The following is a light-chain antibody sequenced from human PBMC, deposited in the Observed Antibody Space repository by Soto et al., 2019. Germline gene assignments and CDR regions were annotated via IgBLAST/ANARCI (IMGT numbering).Light chain of an antibody. J-gene: IGKJ1*01. CDR1: QTVSSIF. V-gene: IGKV3-20*01. CDR2: GAS. CDR3: QQYESSRT. Sequence: EIVLTQSPGTLSLSPGERATLSCRASQTVSSIFLAWYQQKPGQAPRLLIYGASSRATGIPDRFSGSGSGTDCTLTIRRLEPEDFAMYYCQQYESSRTFGQGTKVEMK.